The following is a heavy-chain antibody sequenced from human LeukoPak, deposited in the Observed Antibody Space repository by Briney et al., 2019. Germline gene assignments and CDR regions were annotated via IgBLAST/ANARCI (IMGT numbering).Heavy chain of an antibody. V-gene: IGHV1-8*03. J-gene: IGHJ4*02. D-gene: IGHD2-2*01. CDR3: ARGKRYCSSTSCYDIDY. Sequence: ASVKVSCKASGYTFTSYDINWVRQATGQGLEWMGRMNPNSGNTGYAQKFQGRVNITRSTSISTAYMELSSLRSEDTAVYYCARGKRYCSSTSCYDIDYWGQGTLVTVSS. CDR1: GYTFTSYD. CDR2: MNPNSGNT.